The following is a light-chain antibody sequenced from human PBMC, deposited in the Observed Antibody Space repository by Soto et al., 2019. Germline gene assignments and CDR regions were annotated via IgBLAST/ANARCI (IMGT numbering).Light chain of an antibody. CDR3: QQFSSYPLT. CDR1: QSIGGNF. V-gene: IGKV3-20*01. J-gene: IGKJ4*01. CDR2: DAS. Sequence: EIVLTQSPGTLSLSPVEGATLSCRASQSIGGNFLAWYQQKPGQAPRLLIYDASSRATGIPDRFSGGGSGTDFTLTISRLEPEDFAVYYCQQFSSYPLTFGGGTKVDIK.